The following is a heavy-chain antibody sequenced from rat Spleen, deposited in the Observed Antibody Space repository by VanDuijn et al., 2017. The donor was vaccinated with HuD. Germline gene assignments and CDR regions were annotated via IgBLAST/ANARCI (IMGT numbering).Heavy chain of an antibody. CDR2: ISTGGGST. V-gene: IGHV5-27*01. CDR1: GFTFSNYY. Sequence: EVQLVESGGGLVQPGRSLKLSCAASGFTFSNYYMAWVRQAPTKGLEWVAYISTGGGSTYYRDSVKGRFTISRDNAKSTLYLQMDSLRSEDTATYYCTTGVLTTVATGVMDAWGQGASVTVSS. CDR3: TTGVLTTVATGVMDA. J-gene: IGHJ4*01. D-gene: IGHD1-3*01.